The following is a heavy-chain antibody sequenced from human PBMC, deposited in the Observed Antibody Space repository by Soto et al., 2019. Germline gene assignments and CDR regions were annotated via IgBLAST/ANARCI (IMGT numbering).Heavy chain of an antibody. CDR2: ISDSATST. CDR1: GFTFSSYA. J-gene: IGHJ4*02. V-gene: IGHV3-23*01. CDR3: VRDPSKRSPPDY. Sequence: PGGSLRLSCAASGFTFSSYAMSWVRQAPGKGLEWVSAISDSATSTYYPDSVEGRFSISRDNAKNSLYLQMYSLRDDDTAVYYCVRDPSKRSPPDYWGQGTLVTVSS.